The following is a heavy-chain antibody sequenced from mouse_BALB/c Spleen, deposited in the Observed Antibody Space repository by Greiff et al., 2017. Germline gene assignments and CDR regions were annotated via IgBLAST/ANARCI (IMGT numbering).Heavy chain of an antibody. D-gene: IGHD2-3*01. CDR1: GFTFSDYY. Sequence: EVQLQESGGGLVKPGGSLKLSCAASGFTFSDYYMYWVRQTPEKRLEWVATISDGGSYTYYPDSVKGRFTISRDNAKNNLYLQMSSLKSEDTAMYYCARGYDDYAMDYWGQGTSVTVSS. CDR2: ISDGGSYT. V-gene: IGHV5-4*02. CDR3: ARGYDDYAMDY. J-gene: IGHJ4*01.